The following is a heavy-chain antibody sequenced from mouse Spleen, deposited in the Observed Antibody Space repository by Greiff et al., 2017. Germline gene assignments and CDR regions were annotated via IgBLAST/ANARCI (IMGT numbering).Heavy chain of an antibody. J-gene: IGHJ4*01. CDR3: ARWLLRETGAMDY. CDR2: ISNLAYSI. CDR1: GFTFSDYG. V-gene: IGHV5-15*01. D-gene: IGHD2-3*01. Sequence: EVQLVESGGGLVKPGGSLKLSCAASGFTFSDYGMAWVRQAPGKGPEWVAFISNLAYSIYYADTVTGRFTISRENAKNTLYLEMSSLRSEDTAMYYCARWLLRETGAMDYWGQGTSVTVSS.